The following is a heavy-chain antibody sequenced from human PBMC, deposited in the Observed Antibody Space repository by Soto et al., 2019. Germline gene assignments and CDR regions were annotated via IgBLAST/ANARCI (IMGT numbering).Heavy chain of an antibody. V-gene: IGHV3-23*01. J-gene: IGHJ3*02. Sequence: GESLKISCAASGFTFSSYAMSWVRQAPGKGLEWVSAISGSGGSTYYADSVKGRFTISRDNSKNTLYLQMNSLRAEDTAVYYCAKDTRFSGSGSYYAFDIWGQGTMVTVSS. D-gene: IGHD3-10*01. CDR1: GFTFSSYA. CDR3: AKDTRFSGSGSYYAFDI. CDR2: ISGSGGST.